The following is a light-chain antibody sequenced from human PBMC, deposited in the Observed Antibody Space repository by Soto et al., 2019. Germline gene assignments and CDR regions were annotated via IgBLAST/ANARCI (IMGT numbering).Light chain of an antibody. V-gene: IGLV2-14*01. CDR3: QSYDSSLSIWV. CDR1: RSDIGDYNY. Sequence: QSALTQPASVSGSPGQSVTISCTGTRSDIGDYNYVSWYQQHPGKVPKLLIYEVNKRPSGVSNRFSGSKSANSASLTISGLQAEDEADYYCQSYDSSLSIWVFGGGTKVTVL. J-gene: IGLJ3*02. CDR2: EVN.